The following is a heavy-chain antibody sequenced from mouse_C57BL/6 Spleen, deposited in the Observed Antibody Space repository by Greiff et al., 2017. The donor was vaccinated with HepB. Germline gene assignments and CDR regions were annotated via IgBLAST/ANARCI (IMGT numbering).Heavy chain of an antibody. Sequence: EVMLVESGGGLVKPGGSLKLSCAASGFTFSDYGMHWVRQAPEKGLEWVAYISSGSSTIYYADTVKGRFTISRDNAKNTLFLQMTSLRSEDTAMYYCATKHYYGSNYFDYWGQGTTLTVSS. D-gene: IGHD1-1*01. J-gene: IGHJ2*01. CDR3: ATKHYYGSNYFDY. CDR1: GFTFSDYG. CDR2: ISSGSSTI. V-gene: IGHV5-17*01.